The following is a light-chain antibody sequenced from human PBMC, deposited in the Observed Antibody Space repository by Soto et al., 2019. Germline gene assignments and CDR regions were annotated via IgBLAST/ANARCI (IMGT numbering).Light chain of an antibody. Sequence: EIVMTQSPATLSVSPGERVTLSCRASQSVNFNLAWYQQKPGQAPRLLIYGAASRATGIPARFSGSGYGTEFTLSISSLQSEDFAVYYCQQYNNWPRTFGQGTKVEIK. CDR1: QSVNFN. CDR3: QQYNNWPRT. CDR2: GAA. V-gene: IGKV3-15*01. J-gene: IGKJ1*01.